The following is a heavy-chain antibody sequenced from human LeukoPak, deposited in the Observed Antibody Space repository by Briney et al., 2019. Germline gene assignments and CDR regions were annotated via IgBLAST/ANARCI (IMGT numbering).Heavy chain of an antibody. J-gene: IGHJ4*02. CDR3: ARDFFPIVDSTWYEIGY. Sequence: GASVKVSCKAFGYTLTTYYMHWVRQAPGQGLEWMGIINPSGGSTNYAQEFQGRVTMTRDTSTNTVYMELSSLKSEDTAVYYCARDFFPIVDSTWYEIGYWGQGTLVTVSS. D-gene: IGHD2-21*01. CDR2: INPSGGST. V-gene: IGHV1-46*01. CDR1: GYTLTTYY.